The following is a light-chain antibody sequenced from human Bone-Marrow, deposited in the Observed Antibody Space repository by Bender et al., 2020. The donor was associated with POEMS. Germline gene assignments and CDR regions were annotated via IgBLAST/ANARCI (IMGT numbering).Light chain of an antibody. CDR2: EGN. CDR3: CSYGGSNTWV. J-gene: IGLJ3*02. CDR1: SSDVGNYDV. V-gene: IGLV2-23*01. Sequence: QSALTKPASVSGSPGQSITISCTGSSSDVGNYDVVSWYPQHPGKAPRVMIYEGNKRPPGVYNRVSGSKSGNTASLTIFGLQAEDEADYYCCSYGGSNTWVFGGGTKVSVL.